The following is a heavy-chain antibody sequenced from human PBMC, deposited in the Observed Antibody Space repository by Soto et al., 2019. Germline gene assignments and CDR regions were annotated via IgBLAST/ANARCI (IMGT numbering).Heavy chain of an antibody. Sequence: QVQLVESGGGVVQPGRSLRLSCAASGFTFSSYAMHWVRQAPGKGLEWVAVISYDGSNKYYADSVKGRFTISRDNSKNTLYLQMNSLRAEDTAVYYCARESDYYDSSGYYPFFDYWGQGTLVTVSS. J-gene: IGHJ4*02. V-gene: IGHV3-30-3*01. CDR1: GFTFSSYA. D-gene: IGHD3-22*01. CDR3: ARESDYYDSSGYYPFFDY. CDR2: ISYDGSNK.